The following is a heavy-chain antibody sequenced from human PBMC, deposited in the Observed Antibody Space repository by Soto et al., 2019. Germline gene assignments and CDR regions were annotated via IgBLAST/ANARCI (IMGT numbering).Heavy chain of an antibody. Sequence: GASVKVSCKXSGYMFTGFYLHWVRQAPGQGLEWMGWINPNNGVTTYAKNFQGRVTMTRDSSISTAYMELSSLRSDDTAVYFCAAAAIPVAGRHPDFWGQGTVVTVSS. CDR2: INPNNGVT. CDR3: AAAAIPVAGRHPDF. V-gene: IGHV1-2*02. J-gene: IGHJ4*02. CDR1: GYMFTGFY. D-gene: IGHD6-19*01.